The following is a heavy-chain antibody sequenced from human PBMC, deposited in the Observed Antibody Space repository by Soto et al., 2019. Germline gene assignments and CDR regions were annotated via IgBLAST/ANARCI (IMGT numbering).Heavy chain of an antibody. CDR1: GFTFSSYS. D-gene: IGHD3-3*01. V-gene: IGHV3-21*01. J-gene: IGHJ6*02. Sequence: GGSLRLSCAASGFTFSSYSMNWVRQAPGKGLEWVSSISSSSSYIYYADSVKGRFTISRDNAKNSLYLQMNSLRAEDTAVYYCARRPPETRRMSGNYYYYGMDVWGQGTTVTVSS. CDR3: ARRPPETRRMSGNYYYYGMDV. CDR2: ISSSSSYI.